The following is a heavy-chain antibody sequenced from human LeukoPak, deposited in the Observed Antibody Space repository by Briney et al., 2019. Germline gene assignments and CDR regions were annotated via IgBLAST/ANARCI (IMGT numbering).Heavy chain of an antibody. CDR2: INHSGST. CDR3: ARDPLKGYPYGMDV. CDR1: GGSFSGYY. J-gene: IGHJ6*04. Sequence: PSETLSLTCAVYGGSFSGYYWSWIRQPPGKGLEWIGEINHSGSTYYNPSLKSRVTISVDTSKNQFSLKLSSVTAADTVVYYCARDPLKGYPYGMDVWGKGTTVTVSS. D-gene: IGHD2-15*01. V-gene: IGHV4-34*01.